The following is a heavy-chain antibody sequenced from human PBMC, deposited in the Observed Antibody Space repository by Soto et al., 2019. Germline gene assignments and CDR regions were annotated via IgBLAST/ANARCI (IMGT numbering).Heavy chain of an antibody. CDR3: ARDRGMVSYFFAMDV. D-gene: IGHD2-8*01. CDR2: ISYDESKT. Sequence: QLVESGGGVVQPGRSLRLSCSASGFIFSGYGMHWVRQAPGKGLEWVAVISYDESKTYYGDYVKGRFTISRDNSKNTVFLQASSLRDEDTGVYYCARDRGMVSYFFAMDVWGQGTTVTVSS. J-gene: IGHJ6*02. CDR1: GFIFSGYG. V-gene: IGHV3-33*05.